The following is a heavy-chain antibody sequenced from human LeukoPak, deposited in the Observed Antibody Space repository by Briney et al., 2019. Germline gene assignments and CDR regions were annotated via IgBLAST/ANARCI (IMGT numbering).Heavy chain of an antibody. CDR1: GYTFTSYD. CDR3: ARVRGSSSWSKHSYYYHYMDV. V-gene: IGHV1-8*03. Sequence: ASVKVSCKASGYTFTSYDINWVRQATGQGLEWMGWMNPNSGNTGYAQKFQGRVTITRNTSISTAYMELSSLRSEDTAVYYCARVRGSSSWSKHSYYYHYMDVWGKGTTVTVSS. CDR2: MNPNSGNT. J-gene: IGHJ6*03. D-gene: IGHD6-13*01.